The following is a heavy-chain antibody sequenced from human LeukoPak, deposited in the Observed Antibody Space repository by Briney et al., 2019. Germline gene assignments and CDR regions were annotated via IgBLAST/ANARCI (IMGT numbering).Heavy chain of an antibody. Sequence: TGGSLRLSCAASGFTFSNYFMHWVRQAPGKGLQWVADIASDGSRTFYVESVKGRFTISRDNSKNTLYLQMNSLRAEDTAVYFCARERQDTVIHSGAFDIWGQGTMVTVSS. CDR2: IASDGSRT. D-gene: IGHD2-21*02. CDR3: ARERQDTVIHSGAFDI. V-gene: IGHV3-30*04. CDR1: GFTFSNYF. J-gene: IGHJ3*02.